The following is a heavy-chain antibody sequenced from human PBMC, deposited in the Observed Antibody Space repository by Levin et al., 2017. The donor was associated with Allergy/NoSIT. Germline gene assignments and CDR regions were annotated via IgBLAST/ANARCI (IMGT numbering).Heavy chain of an antibody. D-gene: IGHD3-22*01. CDR2: ITWDGGST. J-gene: IGHJ4*02. V-gene: IGHV3-43*01. CDR1: GFTFDDYT. Sequence: PGGSLRLSCAASGFTFDDYTMHWVRQVPGKGLEWVSLITWDGGSTYYADSVKGRFTISRDNSKNSLYLQMNSLRTEDTALYYCAKARGGYYYDSTLDYWGQGTLVTVSP. CDR3: AKARGGYYYDSTLDY.